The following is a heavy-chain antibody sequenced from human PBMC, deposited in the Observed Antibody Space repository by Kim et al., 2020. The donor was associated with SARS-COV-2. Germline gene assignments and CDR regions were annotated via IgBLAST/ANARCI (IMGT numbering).Heavy chain of an antibody. J-gene: IGHJ3*02. CDR3: VTELSGAFHI. V-gene: IGHV3-15*01. Sequence: GGSLRRSCAASEFTFTTVWMNWVRQAPGKGLEWVGLLKNKADGGTSDYAAPVKGRFSISWDDSKSTLYLQMNSLKLEDTAVYYCVTELSGAFHIWGQGTLVTVSS. D-gene: IGHD3-3*01. CDR1: EFTFTTVW. CDR2: LKNKADGGTS.